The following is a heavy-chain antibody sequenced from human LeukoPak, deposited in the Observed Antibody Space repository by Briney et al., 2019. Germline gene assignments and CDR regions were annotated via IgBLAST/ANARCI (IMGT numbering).Heavy chain of an antibody. Sequence: KPSETLSLTCAVYGGSFSGYYWSWIRQPPDKGLESIGEINHSGSTDYNPSLKSRVTISIDTSKNQFSLKLSSVTAADTAVYYCARGAYGDYANRQYNWFDPWGQGTLVIVSS. CDR1: GGSFSGYY. D-gene: IGHD4-17*01. CDR3: ARGAYGDYANRQYNWFDP. V-gene: IGHV4-34*01. CDR2: INHSGST. J-gene: IGHJ5*02.